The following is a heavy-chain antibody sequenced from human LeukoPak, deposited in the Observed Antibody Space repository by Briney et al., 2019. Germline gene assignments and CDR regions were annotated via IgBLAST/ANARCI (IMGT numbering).Heavy chain of an antibody. V-gene: IGHV4-39*01. CDR2: NFCSGST. CDR3: VRHGSIVAASFQR. J-gene: IGHJ1*01. CDR1: GGSISSSSYY. Sequence: SETLTLTCTVSGGSISSSSYYWGWLPQPPGKGLVSIGSNFCSGSTYYNPSLKSRVTISVDTSKNQYSLKLSSETAADTAEYCFVRHGSIVAASFQRWGQSTLLTVSS. D-gene: IGHD1-26*01.